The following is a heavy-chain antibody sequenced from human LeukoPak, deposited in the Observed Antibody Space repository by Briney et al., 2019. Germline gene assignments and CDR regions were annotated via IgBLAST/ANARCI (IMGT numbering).Heavy chain of an antibody. J-gene: IGHJ4*02. CDR2: IDSHNGDR. CDR3: ARRSGGSGTTLGY. D-gene: IGHD1-1*01. V-gene: IGHV1-18*01. Sequence: GASVKVSCKASGCSFVFFGVAWVRQAPGQGLEWMGWIDSHNGDRNYAEKFQDRVTMTTDTSTTTSYMELRSLRSEDTAVYYCARRSGGSGTTLGYWGQGTLVTVSS. CDR1: GCSFVFFG.